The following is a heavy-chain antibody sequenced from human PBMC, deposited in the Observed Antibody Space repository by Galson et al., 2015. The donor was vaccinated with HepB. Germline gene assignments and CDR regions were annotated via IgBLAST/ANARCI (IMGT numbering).Heavy chain of an antibody. CDR3: AKSLSTSPRGGSNQRT. J-gene: IGHJ5*02. V-gene: IGHV3-23*01. D-gene: IGHD2-2*01. CDR2: ISGSGGST. Sequence: SLRLSCAASGFDFSDYSMNWVRQAPGKGLGWVSAISGSGGSTYYADSVKGRFTISRDNSKNTLYLQMNSLRAEDTAVYYCAKSLSTSPRGGSNQRTWGQGTLVTVSS. CDR1: GFDFSDYS.